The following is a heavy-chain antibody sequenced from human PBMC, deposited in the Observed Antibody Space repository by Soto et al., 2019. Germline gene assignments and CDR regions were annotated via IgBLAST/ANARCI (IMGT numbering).Heavy chain of an antibody. V-gene: IGHV1-18*01. D-gene: IGHD4-17*01. CDR2: ISANNGNT. CDR3: ASDNPGGGEDY. J-gene: IGHJ4*02. Sequence: QVQLVQSGAEVKKPGASVKVSCKASGYTFTSYGISWVRQAPGQGLEWMGWISANNGNTNDAQNLQGRVTMTTDKSTSTAYMELRSLRSDDTAVYYCASDNPGGGEDYWGQGTLVTVSS. CDR1: GYTFTSYG.